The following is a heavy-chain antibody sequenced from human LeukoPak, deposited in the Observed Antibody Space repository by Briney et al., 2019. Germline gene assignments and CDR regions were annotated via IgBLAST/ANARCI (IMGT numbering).Heavy chain of an antibody. CDR2: IYASGST. D-gene: IGHD6-6*01. Sequence: SETLSLTCTVSGGSISSDYWSWIRQPPGKGLGWSGYIYASGSTSYNPSLKSRVTISVDTSRNHLSLKLGSVTAADTAVYYCARQNRYSSSSEFDYWGLGTLVTVSS. V-gene: IGHV4-59*08. CDR3: ARQNRYSSSSEFDY. J-gene: IGHJ4*02. CDR1: GGSISSDY.